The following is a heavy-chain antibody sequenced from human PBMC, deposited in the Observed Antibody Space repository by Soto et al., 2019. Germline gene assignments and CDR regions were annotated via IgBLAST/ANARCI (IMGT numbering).Heavy chain of an antibody. CDR1: GGSFSGYY. V-gene: IGHV4-34*01. Sequence: SETLSLTCAVYGGSFSGYYWSWIRQPPGKGLEWIGEINHSGSTNYNPSLKSRVTISVDTSKNQFSLKLSSVTAADTAVYYCARGPGQQLAKGGPYFDYWGQGTLVTVSS. D-gene: IGHD6-13*01. CDR3: ARGPGQQLAKGGPYFDY. CDR2: INHSGST. J-gene: IGHJ4*02.